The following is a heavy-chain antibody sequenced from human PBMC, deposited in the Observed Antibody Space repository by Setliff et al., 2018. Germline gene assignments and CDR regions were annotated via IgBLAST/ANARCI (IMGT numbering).Heavy chain of an antibody. CDR1: GYTFTGYY. J-gene: IGHJ4*02. CDR2: ISAYNGNT. Sequence: ASVKVSCKASGYTFTGYYMHWVRQAPGQGLEWMGWISAYNGNTNYAQKLQGRVTMTTDTSTSTAYMELRSLRSEDTAVYYCAIPSSGNFYFDYWGQGTLVTVS. D-gene: IGHD1-26*01. V-gene: IGHV1-18*04. CDR3: AIPSSGNFYFDY.